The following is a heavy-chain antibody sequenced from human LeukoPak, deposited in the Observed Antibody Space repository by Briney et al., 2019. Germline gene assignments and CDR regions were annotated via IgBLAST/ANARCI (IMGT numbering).Heavy chain of an antibody. CDR1: GFPFSNAY. CDR2: IKPKTDGETT. Sequence: GSLELSCAASGFPFSNAYMNWVRQAPGKGLEWGGRIKPKTDGETTEYAAPVKGRFSISRDDSKNMLYLQMNSLKTEDTAVYYCITPLPYSAQGGQGTLVTVSS. V-gene: IGHV3-15*07. J-gene: IGHJ4*02. D-gene: IGHD2-21*01. CDR3: ITPLPYSAQ.